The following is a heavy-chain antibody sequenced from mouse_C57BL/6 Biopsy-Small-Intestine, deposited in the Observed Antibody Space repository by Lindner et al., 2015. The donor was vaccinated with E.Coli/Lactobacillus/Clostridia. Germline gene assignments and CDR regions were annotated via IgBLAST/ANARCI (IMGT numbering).Heavy chain of an antibody. CDR2: INPSSGVT. D-gene: IGHD1-1*01. CDR1: GYTFSVYY. CDR3: ARDDGNYYGMDV. V-gene: IGHV1-53*01. J-gene: IGHJ1*01. Sequence: SVKVSCKASGYTFSVYYMHWVRQAPGQGLEWMGRINPSSGVTNYAQKFQGRVTMTRETSVSTAYMDLSSLKSDDTAVYYCARDDGNYYGMDVWGQGTTVTVSS.